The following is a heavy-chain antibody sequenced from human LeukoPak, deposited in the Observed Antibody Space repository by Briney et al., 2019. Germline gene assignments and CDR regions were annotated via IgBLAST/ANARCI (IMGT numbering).Heavy chain of an antibody. CDR1: GFTFSSYG. V-gene: IGHV3-33*01. CDR3: ARDREPGYSYGVLDY. CDR2: MWYDGSNK. Sequence: GGSLRLSCAASGFTFSSYGMHWVRQAPGKGLGWMAVMWYDGSNKYYADSVKGRFTISRDNSKNTLYLQMNSLRAEDTAVYYCARDREPGYSYGVLDYWGQGTLVTVSS. J-gene: IGHJ4*02. D-gene: IGHD5-18*01.